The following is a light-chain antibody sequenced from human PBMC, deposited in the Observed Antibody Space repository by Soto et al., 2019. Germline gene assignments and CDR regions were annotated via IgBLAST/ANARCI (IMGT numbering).Light chain of an antibody. CDR1: RSDVVGYNY. Sequence: QSALTQPRSVSGSPGQSVTISCTGTRSDVVGYNYVSWYQQHPGKAPKLMIYDVSKRPSGVPDRFSGSKSGNTASLTISGLQAEDEADYYCCSYAGSYYVFGTGTKLTVL. CDR3: CSYAGSYYV. J-gene: IGLJ1*01. V-gene: IGLV2-11*01. CDR2: DVS.